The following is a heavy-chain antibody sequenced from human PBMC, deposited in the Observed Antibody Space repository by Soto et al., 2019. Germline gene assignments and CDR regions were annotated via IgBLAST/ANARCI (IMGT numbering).Heavy chain of an antibody. J-gene: IGHJ5*01. Sequence: EVQLLESGGGLMQRGGSLRLSCAASGLTFRNDAMSWVRLAPGKGLEWVSAINDNGENTFYLDSVKGRFTISRDNSRDTLFLQMNSLRDEDTAVYYCAKSGSGWWRGLDSWVQGTLVTVSS. V-gene: IGHV3-23*01. CDR1: GLTFRNDA. D-gene: IGHD6-19*01. CDR3: AKSGSGWWRGLDS. CDR2: INDNGENT.